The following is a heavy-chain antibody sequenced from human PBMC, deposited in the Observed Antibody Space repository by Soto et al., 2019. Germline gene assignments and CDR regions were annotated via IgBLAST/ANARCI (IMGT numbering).Heavy chain of an antibody. V-gene: IGHV3-23*01. Sequence: GGSLRLSCAASGFTFSSYAMSWVRQAPGKGLEWVSAISGSGGSTYYADSVKGRFTISRDNSKNTLYLKMKSLRAEDTAVYYCAKEVMVRGVIIPRRDSFDYWGQGTLVTVSS. CDR3: AKEVMVRGVIIPRRDSFDY. CDR1: GFTFSSYA. J-gene: IGHJ4*02. D-gene: IGHD3-10*01. CDR2: ISGSGGST.